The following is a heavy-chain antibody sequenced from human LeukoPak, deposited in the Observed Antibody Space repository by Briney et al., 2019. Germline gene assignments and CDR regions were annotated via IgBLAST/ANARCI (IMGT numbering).Heavy chain of an antibody. Sequence: GGSLRLSCAASGFTVSDDYLAWVRQAPGTGLEWISVIYGGGATYYADSVKGRFTISRDGSKNMFFLQMTSLSPEDGAVYYCARLLPASRHYFDFWGQGTPVTVSS. V-gene: IGHV3-53*01. CDR1: GFTVSDDY. CDR3: ARLLPASRHYFDF. D-gene: IGHD2-15*01. J-gene: IGHJ4*02. CDR2: IYGGGAT.